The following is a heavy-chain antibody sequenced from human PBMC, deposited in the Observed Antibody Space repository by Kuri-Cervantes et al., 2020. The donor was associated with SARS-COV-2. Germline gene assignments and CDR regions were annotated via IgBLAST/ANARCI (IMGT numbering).Heavy chain of an antibody. J-gene: IGHJ2*01. V-gene: IGHV4-59*01. Sequence: SETLSLTCTVSGGSISSYYWSWIRQPPGKGLEWIGYIYYSGSTNYNPSLKSRVTISVDTSKNQFSLKLSFVTAADTAVYYCARDLGFFGSSWYFDLWGRGTLVTVSS. CDR1: GGSISSYY. CDR2: IYYSGST. CDR3: ARDLGFFGSSWYFDL. D-gene: IGHD1-26*01.